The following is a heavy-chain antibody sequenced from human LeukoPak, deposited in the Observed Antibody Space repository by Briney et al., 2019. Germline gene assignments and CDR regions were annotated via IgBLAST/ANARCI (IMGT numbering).Heavy chain of an antibody. CDR3: ARCDLMGASDFDY. Sequence: SETLSLTCAVSGGSVSSGSYYWSWIRQPPGKGLEWIGYIYYSGSTNYNPSLKSRVTISVDTSKNQFSLKLSSVTDADTAVYYCARCDLMGASDFDYWGQGTLVTVSS. V-gene: IGHV4-61*01. CDR1: GGSVSSGSYY. D-gene: IGHD1-26*01. J-gene: IGHJ4*02. CDR2: IYYSGST.